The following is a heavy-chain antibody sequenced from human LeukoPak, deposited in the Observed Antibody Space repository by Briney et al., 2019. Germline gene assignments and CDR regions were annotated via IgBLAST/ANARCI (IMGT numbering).Heavy chain of an antibody. Sequence: EASVKVSCKASGGTFSSYAMSWVRQAPGQGLEWMGRIIPILGIANYAQKFQGRVTITADKSTSTAYMELSSLRSEDTAVYYCAGGGNGNWFDPWGQGTLVTVSS. CDR1: GGTFSSYA. CDR2: IIPILGIA. D-gene: IGHD1-1*01. V-gene: IGHV1-69*04. J-gene: IGHJ5*02. CDR3: AGGGNGNWFDP.